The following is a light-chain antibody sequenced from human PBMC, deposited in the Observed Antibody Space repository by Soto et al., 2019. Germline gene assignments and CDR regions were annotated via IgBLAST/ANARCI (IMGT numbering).Light chain of an antibody. Sequence: QSVLTQPPSASGTPGQRVTMSCSGTSSNIGSNTVNWYQQLPGTAPRLLIYGNNQRPSGVPDRFSGSKSGTSASLDISGLQSEDEADYYCAAWDDSLNGHVVFGGGTKLTVL. CDR3: AAWDDSLNGHVV. J-gene: IGLJ2*01. CDR1: SSNIGSNT. V-gene: IGLV1-44*01. CDR2: GNN.